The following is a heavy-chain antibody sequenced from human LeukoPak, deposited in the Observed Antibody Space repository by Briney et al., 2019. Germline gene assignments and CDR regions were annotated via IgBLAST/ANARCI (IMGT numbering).Heavy chain of an antibody. CDR2: INHSGST. J-gene: IGHJ5*02. Sequence: PGGSLRLSCAASGFTVSSNYMSWVRQPPGKGLEWIGEINHSGSTNYNPSLKSRVTISVDTSKNQFSLKLSSVTAADTAVYYCARAPVSPEGAWFDPWGQGALVTVSS. V-gene: IGHV4-34*01. D-gene: IGHD4/OR15-4a*01. CDR3: ARAPVSPEGAWFDP. CDR1: GFTVSSNY.